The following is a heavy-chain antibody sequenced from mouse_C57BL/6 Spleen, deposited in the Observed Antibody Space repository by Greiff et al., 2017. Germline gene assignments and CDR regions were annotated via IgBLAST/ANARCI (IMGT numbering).Heavy chain of an antibody. CDR2: ISNGGGST. J-gene: IGHJ4*01. CDR1: GFTFSDYY. D-gene: IGHD2-4*01. CDR3: ARHYYDYDGDAMDY. Sequence: EVHLVESGGGLVQPGGSLKLSCAASGFTFSDYYMYWVRQTPEKRLEWVAYISNGGGSTYYPDTVKGRFTISRDNAKNTLYLQMSRLKSEDTAMYYCARHYYDYDGDAMDYWGQGTSVTVSS. V-gene: IGHV5-12*01.